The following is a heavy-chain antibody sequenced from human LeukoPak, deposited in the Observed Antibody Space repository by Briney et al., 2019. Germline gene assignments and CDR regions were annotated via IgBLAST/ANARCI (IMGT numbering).Heavy chain of an antibody. CDR1: GFTFSNAW. J-gene: IGHJ2*01. D-gene: IGHD3-16*02. CDR2: IKSKTDGGTT. V-gene: IGHV3-15*01. Sequence: PGGSLRLSCAASGFTFSNAWMSWVRQAPGKGLEWVGRIKSKTDGGTTDYAAPVKGRFTISGDDSKNTLYLQMNSLKTEDTAVYYCTTDSSDYVWGSYRRYFDLWGRGTLVTVSS. CDR3: TTDSSDYVWGSYRRYFDL.